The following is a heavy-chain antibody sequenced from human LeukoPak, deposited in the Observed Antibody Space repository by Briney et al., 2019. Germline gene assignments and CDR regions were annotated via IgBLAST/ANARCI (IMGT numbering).Heavy chain of an antibody. Sequence: PSETLSLTCTVSGGSFSSYYWTWIRQPAGKGLEWIGSIYYSGSTYYNPSLKSRVTISVDTSKNQFSLKLSSVTAADTAVYYCARDYDFWSGYYTAFDIWGQGTMVTVSS. V-gene: IGHV4-4*07. D-gene: IGHD3-3*01. J-gene: IGHJ3*02. CDR1: GGSFSSYY. CDR2: IYYSGST. CDR3: ARDYDFWSGYYTAFDI.